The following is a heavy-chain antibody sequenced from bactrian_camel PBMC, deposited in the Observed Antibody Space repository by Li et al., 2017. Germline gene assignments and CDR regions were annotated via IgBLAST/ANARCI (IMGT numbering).Heavy chain of an antibody. D-gene: IGHD2*01. J-gene: IGHJ4*01. CDR3: AAEPAVFGYCGGDYYPSNGI. CDR2: IDSTGSA. Sequence: HVQLVESGGGSVQAGGSLRLSCGYTYNEGDMAWFRQAPGKEREGVAAIDSTGSANYADSVKGRFTISKDNTKNTLYLQMNDLKPEDTAMYYCAAEPAVFGYCGGDYYPSNGIWGQGTQVTVS. CDR1: YTYNEGD. V-gene: IGHV3S53*01.